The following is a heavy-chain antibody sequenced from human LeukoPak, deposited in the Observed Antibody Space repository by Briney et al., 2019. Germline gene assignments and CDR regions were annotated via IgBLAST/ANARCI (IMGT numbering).Heavy chain of an antibody. CDR3: ERGYCTNGVCFDS. J-gene: IGHJ4*02. V-gene: IGHV3-53*01. Sequence: PGGSLRLSCAASGFTVSSNYITWVRQAPGRGLQWVSLIYSAGSTYYADSVKGRFTISRDNSKNTLLLQMNSLRAEDTAVYYCERGYCTNGVCFDSWGQGTLVTVSS. CDR1: GFTVSSNY. CDR2: IYSAGST. D-gene: IGHD2-8*01.